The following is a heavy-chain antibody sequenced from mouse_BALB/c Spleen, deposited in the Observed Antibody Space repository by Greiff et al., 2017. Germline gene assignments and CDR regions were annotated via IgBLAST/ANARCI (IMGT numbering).Heavy chain of an antibody. CDR1: GYTFTDHA. V-gene: IGHV1S53*02. Sequence: QVQLQQSDAELVKPGASVKISCRASGYTFTDHAIHWVKQKPEQGLEWIGYISPGNGDIKYNEKFKGKATLTADKSSSTAYMQLNSLTSEDSAVYFCKVGYYEEVRFAYWGQGTLVTVSA. J-gene: IGHJ3*01. CDR3: KVGYYEEVRFAY. CDR2: ISPGNGDI. D-gene: IGHD2-3*01.